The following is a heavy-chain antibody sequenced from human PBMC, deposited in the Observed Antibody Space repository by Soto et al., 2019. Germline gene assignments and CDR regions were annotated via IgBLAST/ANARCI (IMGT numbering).Heavy chain of an antibody. J-gene: IGHJ3*02. CDR1: GINFSDHF. D-gene: IGHD1-26*01. V-gene: IGHV3-11*01. CDR2: ISGSGTTI. Sequence: QAQVVESGGGLVKPGGSLRLSCATSGINFSDHFMAWIRLSPGKGLEWIAYISGSGTTIYYADSVRGRFTISRDNAYDSLYLQMNSLRAEDTAVYYCARDGRYKTPYDGFDTWGQGTMVTVSS. CDR3: ARDGRYKTPYDGFDT.